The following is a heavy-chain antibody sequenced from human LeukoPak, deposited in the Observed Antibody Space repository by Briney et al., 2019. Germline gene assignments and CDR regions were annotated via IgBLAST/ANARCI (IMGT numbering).Heavy chain of an antibody. J-gene: IGHJ4*02. CDR2: IYHSGST. CDR3: ARGTVIDC. V-gene: IGHV4-38-2*01. Sequence: SETLSLTCAVSGYSISSGHYWGWIRQPPGKGLEWIGSIYHSGSTNYNPSLKSRVTMSVDTSKNELSLKLSSVTAADTAVYYCARGTVIDCWGQGALVTVSS. D-gene: IGHD4-17*01. CDR1: GYSISSGHY.